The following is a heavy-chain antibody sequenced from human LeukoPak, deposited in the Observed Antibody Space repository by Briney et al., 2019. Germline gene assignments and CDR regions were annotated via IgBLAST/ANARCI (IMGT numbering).Heavy chain of an antibody. CDR1: GGTFSSYA. CDR2: IIPIFGTA. J-gene: IGHJ4*02. D-gene: IGHD6-19*01. CDR3: ARATPTGYSSGWYSDPFDY. Sequence: PEASVKVSCKASGGTFSSYAISWVRQAPGQGLEWMGGIIPIFGTANYAQKFQGRVTITADESTSTAYMELSSLRSEGTAVYYCARATPTGYSSGWYSDPFDYWGQGTLVTVSS. V-gene: IGHV1-69*13.